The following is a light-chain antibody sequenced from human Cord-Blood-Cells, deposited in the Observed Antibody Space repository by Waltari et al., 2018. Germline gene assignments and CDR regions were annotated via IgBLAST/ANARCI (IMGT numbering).Light chain of an antibody. Sequence: SYELTQPPSVSVSPGQTASITCPGDKLGDKYACWYQQKPGQSPVLVIYQDSKRPSGIPVRFSGSNSGNTATLTISSTQAMDEADYYCQAWDSSTVVFGGGTKLTVL. CDR2: QDS. CDR3: QAWDSSTVV. CDR1: KLGDKY. V-gene: IGLV3-1*01. J-gene: IGLJ2*01.